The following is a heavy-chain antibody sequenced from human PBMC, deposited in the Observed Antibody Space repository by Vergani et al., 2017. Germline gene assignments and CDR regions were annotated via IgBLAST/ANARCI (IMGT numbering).Heavy chain of an antibody. J-gene: IGHJ3*02. Sequence: QVTLKESGPALVKPTQTLTLTCTFSGFSLSTSGMRVSWIRQPPGKALEWLARIDWDDDKFYSTSLKTRLTISKDTSKNQVVLTMTNMDPVDTATYYCARCRYYYGSGSLDAFDIWGQGTMVTVSS. CDR3: ARCRYYYGSGSLDAFDI. CDR1: GFSLSTSGMR. V-gene: IGHV2-70*04. D-gene: IGHD3-10*01. CDR2: IDWDDDK.